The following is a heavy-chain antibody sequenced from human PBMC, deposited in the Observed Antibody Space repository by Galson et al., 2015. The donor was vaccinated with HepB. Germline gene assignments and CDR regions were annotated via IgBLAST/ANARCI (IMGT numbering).Heavy chain of an antibody. J-gene: IGHJ4*02. CDR1: GITVTNNY. CDR3: VRDLVRVLNAVGY. V-gene: IGHV3-66*01. Sequence: SLRLSGEASGITVTNNYISWVRRAPGKGLEWVTTTDIGGPTYYAHFVKRRFTISRDNSQNSLYLQMNSLRVEDTAVYYGVRDLVRVLNAVGYWGQGTLVTVSS. CDR2: TDIGGPT. D-gene: IGHD1-1*01.